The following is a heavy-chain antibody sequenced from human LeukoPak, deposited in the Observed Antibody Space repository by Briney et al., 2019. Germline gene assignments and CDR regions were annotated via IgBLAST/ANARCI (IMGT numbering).Heavy chain of an antibody. Sequence: SETLSLTCTVSGGSISSYYWSWIRQPPGKGLEWIGYIYYSGSTYYNPSLKSRVTISVDTSKNQFSLKLSSVTAADTAVYYCARHGDAFDIWGQGTMVTVSS. J-gene: IGHJ3*02. CDR2: IYYSGST. V-gene: IGHV4-59*08. CDR1: GGSISSYY. CDR3: ARHGDAFDI.